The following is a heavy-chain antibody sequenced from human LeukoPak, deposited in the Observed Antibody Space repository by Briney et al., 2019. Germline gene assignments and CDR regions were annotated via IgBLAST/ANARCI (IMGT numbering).Heavy chain of an antibody. V-gene: IGHV3-48*02. CDR1: GFTFSSYW. D-gene: IGHD2-2*01. CDR2: ITSGLVT. CDR3: ARGYCSSTSCHVARHFEY. J-gene: IGHJ4*02. Sequence: GGSLRLSCAASGFTFSSYWMHWVRQAPGKGLEWVSYITSGLVTHYIDSVKGRFTISRDNAKNSLYLQMNGLREEDTAMYYCARGYCSSTSCHVARHFEYWGQGTLVTVSS.